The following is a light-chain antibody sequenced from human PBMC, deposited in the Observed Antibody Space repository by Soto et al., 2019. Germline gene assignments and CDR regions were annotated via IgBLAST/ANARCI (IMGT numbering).Light chain of an antibody. J-gene: IGLJ1*01. CDR3: CSYAGSSNLYV. CDR1: SSDVGSYNL. CDR2: EVS. V-gene: IGLV2-23*02. Sequence: QSVLTQPASVSGSPGQSITISCTGTSSDVGSYNLVSWYQQHPGKAPKLMIYEVSKRPSGVSNRFSGSKSGNTASLTISGLQAEDEADYYCCSYAGSSNLYVFGTGTKVTVL.